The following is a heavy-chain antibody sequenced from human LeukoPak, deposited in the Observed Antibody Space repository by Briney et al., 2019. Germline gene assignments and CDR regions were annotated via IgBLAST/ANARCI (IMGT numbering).Heavy chain of an antibody. V-gene: IGHV4-59*01. CDR1: GGSISSYY. CDR3: ARGKGTSSWLDY. J-gene: IGHJ4*02. D-gene: IGHD6-13*01. Sequence: SSETLSLTCAVSGGSISSYYWSWIRQPPGKGLEWIGYIYYSGSTSYNPSLKSRVTMSVDTSNNHFSLNLSSVTAADTAVYYCARGKGTSSWLDYWGQGTLVTVSS. CDR2: IYYSGST.